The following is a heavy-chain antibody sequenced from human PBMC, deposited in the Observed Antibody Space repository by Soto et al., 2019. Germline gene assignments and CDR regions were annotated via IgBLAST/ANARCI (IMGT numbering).Heavy chain of an antibody. Sequence: QVHLMESGGGLVKPGGSLRLSCAASGFTFKNYYMNWIRQTPGKGLEWVSYISDSGNSIYYADSLKGRVTISRDNAKNSLLLEMNSLRAEDTAIYYCARQYSSMLDLWGQGTLVTVSS. CDR2: ISDSGNSI. CDR1: GFTFKNYY. V-gene: IGHV3-11*01. J-gene: IGHJ4*02. D-gene: IGHD6-13*01. CDR3: ARQYSSMLDL.